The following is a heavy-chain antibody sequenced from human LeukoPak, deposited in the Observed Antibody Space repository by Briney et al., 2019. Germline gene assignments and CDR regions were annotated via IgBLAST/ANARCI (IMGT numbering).Heavy chain of an antibody. CDR3: AIMGIKYYYDSSGYSTSFDP. J-gene: IGHJ5*02. CDR1: GGTFNSYA. V-gene: IGHV1-69*13. Sequence: SVKVSCKASGGTFNSYAISWVRQAPGQGLEWMGGIIPIFGTANYAQKFQGRVTITADESTSTAYMELSSLRSEDTAVYYCAIMGIKYYYDSSGYSTSFDPWGQGTLVTVSS. D-gene: IGHD3-22*01. CDR2: IIPIFGTA.